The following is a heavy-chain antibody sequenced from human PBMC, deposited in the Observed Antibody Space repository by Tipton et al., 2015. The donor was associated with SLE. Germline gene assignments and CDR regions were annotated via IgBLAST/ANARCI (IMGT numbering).Heavy chain of an antibody. CDR3: ATDLRGSGSTLDY. CDR1: GYTLSELS. J-gene: IGHJ4*02. V-gene: IGHV1-24*01. Sequence: QSGPEVKKPGASVKVSCKVSGYTLSELSMYWVRQAPGKGLEWMGGFDPEDGETIYAQKFQGRVTMTEDTSTDTAYMELSSLRSEDTAVYYCATDLRGSGSTLDYWGQGTLVTVSS. D-gene: IGHD2/OR15-2a*01. CDR2: FDPEDGET.